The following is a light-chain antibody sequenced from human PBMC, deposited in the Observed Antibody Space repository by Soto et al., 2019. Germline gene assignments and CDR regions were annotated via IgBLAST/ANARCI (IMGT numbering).Light chain of an antibody. Sequence: QSVLAQPASVSGSPGQSITISCTGTSSDVGGYNYVSWYQHHPDKAPKLMIYEVTNRPSGVSNRFSGSKSGNTASLTISGLQAEDEADYYCSSFTSSSIWVFGGGTQLTV. J-gene: IGLJ3*02. CDR2: EVT. V-gene: IGLV2-14*01. CDR1: SSDVGGYNY. CDR3: SSFTSSSIWV.